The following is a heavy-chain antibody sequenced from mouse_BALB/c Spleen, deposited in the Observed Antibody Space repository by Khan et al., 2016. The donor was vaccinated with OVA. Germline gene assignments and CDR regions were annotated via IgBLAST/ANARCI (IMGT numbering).Heavy chain of an antibody. CDR3: ARSVHRYAFAY. Sequence: VQLKQSGPSLVKPSQTLSLTCSVTGDSITSGYWSWIRKFPGNKLEYMGYMIYSGNTYYNPSLKSRISITRHTSKNQYYLQLTSVTTEDTATYYRARSVHRYAFAYWGQGTLVTASA. V-gene: IGHV3-8*02. J-gene: IGHJ3*01. CDR2: MIYSGNT. D-gene: IGHD2-14*01. CDR1: GDSITSGY.